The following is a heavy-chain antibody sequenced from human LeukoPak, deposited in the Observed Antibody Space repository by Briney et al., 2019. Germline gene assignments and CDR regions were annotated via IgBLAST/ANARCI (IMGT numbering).Heavy chain of an antibody. J-gene: IGHJ4*02. CDR3: AKDLWTKQNAPGYFDY. CDR2: IRYNGSKQ. Sequence: PGGSLRLTCAVSAFTFTSYGTHWVRQAPGKGLEWVAFIRYNGSKQYYIDSVKGRFTVSRDNSKNALYLQMNNLRAEDTAVYYCAKDLWTKQNAPGYFDYWGQGTLVTVSS. V-gene: IGHV3-30*02. D-gene: IGHD1-1*01. CDR1: AFTFTSYG.